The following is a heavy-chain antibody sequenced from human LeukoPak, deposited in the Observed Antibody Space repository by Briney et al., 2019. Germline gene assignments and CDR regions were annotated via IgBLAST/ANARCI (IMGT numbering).Heavy chain of an antibody. V-gene: IGHV4-34*01. Sequence: SETLSLTCAVYGGSFSGSYWTWIRQPPGKGLEWIGEINHSGSTNSNPSLKSRVTTSVDTSKKQFSLQLTSVTAAGTAVYYCARRLGRRFGERFYYYYYMDVWGKGTTVTISS. D-gene: IGHD3-10*01. J-gene: IGHJ6*03. CDR3: ARRLGRRFGERFYYYYYMDV. CDR1: GGSFSGSY. CDR2: INHSGST.